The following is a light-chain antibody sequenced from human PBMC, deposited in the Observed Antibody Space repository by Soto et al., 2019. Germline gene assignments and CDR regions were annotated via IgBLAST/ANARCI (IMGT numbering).Light chain of an antibody. CDR2: AAS. CDR1: QGISSY. V-gene: IGKV1-8*01. CDR3: QQYYSYQIT. J-gene: IGKJ5*01. Sequence: AIRMTQSPSSLSASTGDRVTITCRASQGISSYLAWYQQKPGKAPKLLIYAASTLQSGVLSRFSGSGSGTDFTLTISCLQSEDFATYYCQQYYSYQITFGQGTRLEIK.